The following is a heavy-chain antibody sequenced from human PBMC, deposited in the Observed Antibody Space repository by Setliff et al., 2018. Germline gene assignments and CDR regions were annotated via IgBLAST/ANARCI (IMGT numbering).Heavy chain of an antibody. CDR1: GFTFSSYW. CDR2: IKQDGSEK. Sequence: GSLRLSCAASGFTFSSYWMSWVRQAPGKGLEWVANIKQDGSEKYYVDSVKGRFTISRDNAKNSLYLQMNSLRAEDTAVYYCARNVNPFWSTHYHDFYHMDIWGKGTTVTVSS. V-gene: IGHV3-7*01. D-gene: IGHD3-3*01. J-gene: IGHJ6*03. CDR3: ARNVNPFWSTHYHDFYHMDI.